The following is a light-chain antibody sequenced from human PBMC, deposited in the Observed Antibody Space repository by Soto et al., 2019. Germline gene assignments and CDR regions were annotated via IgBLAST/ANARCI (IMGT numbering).Light chain of an antibody. V-gene: IGKV3D-15*01. J-gene: IGKJ1*01. CDR1: QSVSSK. Sequence: EIVMTQSPATLSVSPGESATLSCRASQSVSSKLVWYQQKPGQAPRLLIYGASTRATGIPERFSGSGSGTEFTLTLSSLQSEDFAVYYCQQYTNWPKTFGQGTKVEIK. CDR3: QQYTNWPKT. CDR2: GAS.